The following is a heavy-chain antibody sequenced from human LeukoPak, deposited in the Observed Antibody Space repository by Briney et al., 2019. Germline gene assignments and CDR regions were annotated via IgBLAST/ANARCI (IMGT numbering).Heavy chain of an antibody. V-gene: IGHV1-18*04. CDR1: GYTFTSYG. J-gene: IGHJ5*02. Sequence: ASVKVSCKASGYTFTSYGISWVRLAPGRGLEWMGWISAYNGNTNYAQKLQGRVTMTTDTSTSTAYMELRSLRSDDTAVYYCARDYCSTSCYASWFDPWGQGTLVTVSS. CDR3: ARDYCSTSCYASWFDP. CDR2: ISAYNGNT. D-gene: IGHD2-2*01.